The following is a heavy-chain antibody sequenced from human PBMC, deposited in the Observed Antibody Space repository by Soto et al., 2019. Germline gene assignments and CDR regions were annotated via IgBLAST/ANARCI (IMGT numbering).Heavy chain of an antibody. V-gene: IGHV3-30*18. CDR1: GFTFSSYG. Sequence: GGSLRLSCAASGFTFSSYGMHWVRQAPGKGLEWVAVISYDGSNKYYADSVKGRFTISRDNSKNTLYLQMNSLRAEDTAVYYCAKDLVSSGGSCHWGQGTLVTVSS. CDR3: AKDLVSSGGSCH. J-gene: IGHJ4*02. D-gene: IGHD2-15*01. CDR2: ISYDGSNK.